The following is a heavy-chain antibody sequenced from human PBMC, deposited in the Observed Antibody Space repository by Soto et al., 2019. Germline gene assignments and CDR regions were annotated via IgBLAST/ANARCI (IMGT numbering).Heavy chain of an antibody. J-gene: IGHJ4*02. CDR1: GFTFSDYA. V-gene: IGHV3-30*18. D-gene: IGHD6-19*01. Sequence: VQLVESGGGVVQPGRSLRLSCAASGFTFSDYAMHWVRQAPGKGLEWVAVVSHAGRNTHYADSVKGRFTISRDSSKNTVSLGMTSLRAEDTALYYCAKGGRQWLVTSDFNYWGQGALVTVSS. CDR3: AKGGRQWLVTSDFNY. CDR2: VSHAGRNT.